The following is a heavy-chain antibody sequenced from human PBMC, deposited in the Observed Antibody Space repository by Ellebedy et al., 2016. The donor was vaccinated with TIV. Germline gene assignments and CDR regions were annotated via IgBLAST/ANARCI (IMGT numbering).Heavy chain of an antibody. J-gene: IGHJ6*02. V-gene: IGHV3-7*03. CDR1: GFTFNSYW. Sequence: GGSLRLSYAASGFTFNSYWMSWVRQAPGKGLEWVANINQDGSRIYYVDSVKGRFTISRDNAKNSLFLRMNTLRVEDTAVYHCARDGAYGDYSPGYYGMDVWGQGTTVTVSS. CDR2: INQDGSRI. D-gene: IGHD3-22*01. CDR3: ARDGAYGDYSPGYYGMDV.